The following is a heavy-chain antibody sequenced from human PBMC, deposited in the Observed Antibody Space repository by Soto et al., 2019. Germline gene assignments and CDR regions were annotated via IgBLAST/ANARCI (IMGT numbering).Heavy chain of an antibody. Sequence: PSETLSLTYTVSGASISGFYWSWIRKSAGKGLEWIGRIYATGATDYNPSLKSRVMMSVDTSKKQFSLKLRSVTAADTAVYYCVRDGTKTLRDWLDPWGQGISVTVSS. CDR2: IYATGAT. J-gene: IGHJ5*02. V-gene: IGHV4-4*07. CDR1: GASISGFY. D-gene: IGHD1-1*01. CDR3: VRDGTKTLRDWLDP.